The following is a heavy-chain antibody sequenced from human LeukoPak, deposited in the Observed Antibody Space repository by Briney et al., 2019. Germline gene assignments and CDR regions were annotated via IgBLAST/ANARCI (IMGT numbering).Heavy chain of an antibody. CDR3: AKDLGSGSYFDS. D-gene: IGHD1-26*01. Sequence: GGPLRLSCAASGFTFSSYGMHWVRQAPGKGLEWVSIISGSGDSTYYADSVKGRFTISRDNSKNTLYVQMNTLRAEDTAVYYCAKDLGSGSYFDSWGQGTLVTVSS. CDR1: GFTFSSYG. J-gene: IGHJ4*02. V-gene: IGHV3-23*01. CDR2: ISGSGDST.